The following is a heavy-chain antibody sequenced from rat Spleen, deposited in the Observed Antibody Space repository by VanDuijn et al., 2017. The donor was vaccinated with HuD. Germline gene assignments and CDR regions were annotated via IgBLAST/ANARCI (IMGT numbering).Heavy chain of an antibody. J-gene: IGHJ2*01. D-gene: IGHD5-1*01. Sequence: EVQLVESGGGLVQPGRSLKLSCVASGFTFNNYWMTWIRQAPGKGLEWVASITTGGAITSYRDSVKGRFTISRDNAKSTLYLQMDSLRSEDTATYYCARLTGGHFDYWGQGVMGTVSS. CDR3: ARLTGGHFDY. CDR2: ITTGGAIT. CDR1: GFTFNNYW. V-gene: IGHV5-31*01.